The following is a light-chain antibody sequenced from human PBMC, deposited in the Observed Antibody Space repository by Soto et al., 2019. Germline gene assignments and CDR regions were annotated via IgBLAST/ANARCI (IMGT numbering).Light chain of an antibody. CDR2: GNS. CDR1: SSNIGAGYD. V-gene: IGLV1-40*01. J-gene: IGLJ3*02. CDR3: QSYDSSLSAL. Sequence: QLVLTQPPSVSGAPGQRVTISCTGSSSNIGAGYDVHWYQQLPGTAPKLLIYGNSNRPSGVPDRFSGSNSGTSASLAITGLQAEDEADYYCQSYDSSLSALFGGGTKLTVL.